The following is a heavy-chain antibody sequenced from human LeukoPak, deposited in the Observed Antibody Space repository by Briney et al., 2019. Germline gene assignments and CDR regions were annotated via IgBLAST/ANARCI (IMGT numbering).Heavy chain of an antibody. CDR2: VVPKSGGT. CDR3: ARVWRCANGVCPDVFES. D-gene: IGHD2-8*01. CDR1: GYTFTDYY. Sequence: ASVKVSCKASGYTFTDYYIHWVRQAPGQGLEWMGWVVPKSGGTNYAQNFQGRVTMTRDTSINTAYLDLRSLRSDDTAVYYCARVWRCANGVCPDVFESWGQGTLVIVSS. V-gene: IGHV1-2*02. J-gene: IGHJ4*02.